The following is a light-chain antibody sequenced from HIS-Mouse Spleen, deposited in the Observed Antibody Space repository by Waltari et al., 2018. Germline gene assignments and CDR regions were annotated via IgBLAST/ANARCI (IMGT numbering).Light chain of an antibody. CDR3: YSTDSSGNHRV. Sequence: SYELTQPPSVSVSPGQTARITCSGDAFPKKYAYWDQQKSGQAPVLVIYEDSKRPPGIPERFSGSSSGTMATLTISGAQVEDEADYYCYSTDSSGNHRVFGGGTKLTVL. J-gene: IGLJ2*01. V-gene: IGLV3-10*01. CDR1: AFPKKY. CDR2: EDS.